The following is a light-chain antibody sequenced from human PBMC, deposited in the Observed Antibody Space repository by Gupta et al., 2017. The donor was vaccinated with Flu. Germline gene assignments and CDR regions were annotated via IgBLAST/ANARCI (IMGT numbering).Light chain of an antibody. CDR3: SAWDDSLNGHYV. V-gene: IGLV1-44*01. CDR1: RSNIGRNS. CDR2: VNK. J-gene: IGLJ1*01. Sequence: VALSCSGSRSNIGRNSVNWYQQVPGTDPKLLIYVNKQRPSGVPDRFSCSKSGTSASPAISGLQSEDEAEYYCSAWDDSLNGHYVFGTGTKVTVV.